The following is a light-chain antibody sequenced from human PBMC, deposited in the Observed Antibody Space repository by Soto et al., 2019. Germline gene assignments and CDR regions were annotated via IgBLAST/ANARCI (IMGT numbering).Light chain of an antibody. V-gene: IGKV1-5*01. CDR2: DAS. J-gene: IGKJ4*01. CDR1: QSISSW. CDR3: EQYNSYST. Sequence: DVQMTQSPSTLSASVGDRVTITCRASQSISSWLAWYQQKPGKAPKLLIYDASSLESGVPSRFSGSGSGTEITLTISSLQPDDFATYYCEQYNSYSTFGGRTKVEIK.